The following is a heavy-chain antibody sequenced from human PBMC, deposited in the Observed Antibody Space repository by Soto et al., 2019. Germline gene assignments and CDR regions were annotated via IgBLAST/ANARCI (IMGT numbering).Heavy chain of an antibody. J-gene: IGHJ3*02. CDR3: AKVIYWWVFDI. CDR2: ISGSGGST. D-gene: IGHD2-8*02. Sequence: GGSLRLSCAASGFTFSSYAMSWVRQAPGKGLDWFLAISGSGGSTYYADSVKGRFTISRDNSKNTLYLQMNSLRAEDTAVYYCAKVIYWWVFDIWGQGTMVTVSS. CDR1: GFTFSSYA. V-gene: IGHV3-23*01.